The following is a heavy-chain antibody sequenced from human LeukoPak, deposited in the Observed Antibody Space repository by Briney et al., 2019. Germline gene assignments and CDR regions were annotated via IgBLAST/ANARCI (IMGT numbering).Heavy chain of an antibody. V-gene: IGHV4-38-2*02. D-gene: IGHD5-24*01. CDR1: GYSISSGYY. Sequence: SETLSLTCTVSGYSISSGYYWGWIQQPPGKGLEWIGSIYHSGSTYYNPSLKSRVTISVDTSKNQFSLKLSSVTAADTAVYYCAREDGRRLDPWGQGTLVTVSS. CDR3: AREDGRRLDP. CDR2: IYHSGST. J-gene: IGHJ5*02.